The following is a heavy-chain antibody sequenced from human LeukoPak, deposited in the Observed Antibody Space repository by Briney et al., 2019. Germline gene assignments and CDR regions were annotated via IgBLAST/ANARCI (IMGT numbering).Heavy chain of an antibody. D-gene: IGHD5-18*01. CDR2: IYYSGGT. CDR3: ARHDSSGYYY. Sequence: SETLSPTCTVSGGSISSYYWSWIRQPPGKGLEWIGYIYYSGGTNYNPSLKSRVTMSVDTSKNQFSLKLTSVTAADRAVYYCARHDSSGYYYWGQGILVTVSS. J-gene: IGHJ4*02. V-gene: IGHV4-59*08. CDR1: GGSISSYY.